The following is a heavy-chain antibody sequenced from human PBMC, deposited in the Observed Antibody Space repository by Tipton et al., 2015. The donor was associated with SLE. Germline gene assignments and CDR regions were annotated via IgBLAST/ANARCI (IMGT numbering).Heavy chain of an antibody. Sequence: TLSLTCAVSGFSISSGYYWGWIRLPPGKGLEWIGSIYHSGTTYYNPSLKSRVTISVDTSKNQFSLKLSSVTAADTAVYYCARDRVVVNAFDIWGQGTMVTVSS. D-gene: IGHD3-22*01. J-gene: IGHJ3*02. V-gene: IGHV4-38-2*02. CDR1: GFSISSGYY. CDR2: IYHSGTT. CDR3: ARDRVVVNAFDI.